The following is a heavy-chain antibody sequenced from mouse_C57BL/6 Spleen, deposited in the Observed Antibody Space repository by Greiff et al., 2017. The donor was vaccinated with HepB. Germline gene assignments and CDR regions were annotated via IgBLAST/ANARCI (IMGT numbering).Heavy chain of an antibody. V-gene: IGHV10-3*01. Sequence: EAGGGLVQPKGSLKLSCAASGFTFNTYAMHWVRQAPGKGLEWVARIRSKSSNYATYYADSVKDRFTISRDDSQSMLYLQMNNLKTEDTAMYYCVREGAYSNYPWFAYWGQGTLVTVSA. D-gene: IGHD2-5*01. J-gene: IGHJ3*01. CDR2: IRSKSSNYAT. CDR3: VREGAYSNYPWFAY. CDR1: GFTFNTYA.